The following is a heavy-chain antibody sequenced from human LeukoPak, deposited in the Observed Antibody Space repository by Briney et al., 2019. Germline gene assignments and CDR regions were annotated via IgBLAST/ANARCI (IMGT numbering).Heavy chain of an antibody. V-gene: IGHV1-18*01. CDR3: AREMAVAGSGVIDS. CDR1: GYTFTSYG. Sequence: GASVKVSCKAPGYTFTSYGLSWVRQAPGQGLEWMGWISTYNDNTHYAQKFQGRVTMTTDTSTNTAYMELRSLRSDDTAVYYCAREMAVAGSGVIDSWGQGTLVTVSS. D-gene: IGHD6-19*01. CDR2: ISTYNDNT. J-gene: IGHJ4*02.